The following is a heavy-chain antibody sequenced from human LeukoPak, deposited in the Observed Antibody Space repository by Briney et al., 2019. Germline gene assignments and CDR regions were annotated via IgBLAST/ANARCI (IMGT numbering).Heavy chain of an antibody. J-gene: IGHJ4*02. CDR2: IYHGDSDT. D-gene: IGHD2-15*01. CDR1: GYSFSSYW. Sequence: GESLKISCKGSGYSFSSYWIAWVRQMPGKGLEWMGTIYHGDSDTRYSPSFQGQVTISADKSVNTAYLQWSSLKASDTAMYYCARLSGRVVCSAGSCYIDSWGQGTLVTVSS. CDR3: ARLSGRVVCSAGSCYIDS. V-gene: IGHV5-51*01.